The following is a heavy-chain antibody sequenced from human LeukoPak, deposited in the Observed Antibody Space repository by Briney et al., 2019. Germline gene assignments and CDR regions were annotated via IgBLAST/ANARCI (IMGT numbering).Heavy chain of an antibody. CDR2: ISAYKGNT. CDR3: ARDWELRYFDWLPTPLDY. J-gene: IGHJ4*02. CDR1: GYTFTSYG. Sequence: ASVKVSCKAPGYTFTSYGISWVRQAPGQGLEWMGWISAYKGNTNYAQKLQGRVTMTTDTSTSTAYMELRSLRSDDTAVYYCARDWELRYFDWLPTPLDYWGQGTLVTVSS. V-gene: IGHV1-18*01. D-gene: IGHD3-9*01.